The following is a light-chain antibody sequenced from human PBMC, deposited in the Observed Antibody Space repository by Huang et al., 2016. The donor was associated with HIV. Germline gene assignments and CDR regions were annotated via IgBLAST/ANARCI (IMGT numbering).Light chain of an antibody. Sequence: IQMTQSPSSLSASVGDRVTVTCRASQSINNYLNWYQQKQGKAPNLLIYAASTLQSGVPSRVSGSGAGTDFHLTISNLQPEDFATYYCQQSYNSPSFGQGTRVEI. J-gene: IGKJ1*01. V-gene: IGKV1-39*01. CDR3: QQSYNSPS. CDR1: QSINNY. CDR2: AAS.